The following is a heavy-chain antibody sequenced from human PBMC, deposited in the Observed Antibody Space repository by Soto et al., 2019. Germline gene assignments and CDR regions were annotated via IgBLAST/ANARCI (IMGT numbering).Heavy chain of an antibody. V-gene: IGHV3-23*01. CDR1: GFTLGNFA. CDR3: AREGYDSSGYYALEDY. CDR2: VSGSGGTT. Sequence: GGFLRLSCAASGFTLGNFAMTWVRQSPGKGLEWVSAVSGSGGTTYYADSVKGRFTISRDNSKNTLYLQMNSLRAEDTAVYYCAREGYDSSGYYALEDYWGQGTLVTVSS. D-gene: IGHD3-22*01. J-gene: IGHJ4*02.